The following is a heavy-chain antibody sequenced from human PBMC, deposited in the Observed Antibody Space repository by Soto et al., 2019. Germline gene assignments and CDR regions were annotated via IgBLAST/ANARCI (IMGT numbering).Heavy chain of an antibody. CDR3: ARARGPEYSSAIFFDI. J-gene: IGHJ4*02. CDR2: IYSAGST. V-gene: IGHV3-53*01. CDR1: GLTVSSSY. Sequence: LRLSWAASGLTVSSSYMSWVRQAPGKGLQWVSVIYSAGSTYYANSVKGRFTISRDISTNMVYLQMSSLTDEDTAVYACARARGPEYSSAIFFDIWGQGALVTVSS. D-gene: IGHD5-18*01.